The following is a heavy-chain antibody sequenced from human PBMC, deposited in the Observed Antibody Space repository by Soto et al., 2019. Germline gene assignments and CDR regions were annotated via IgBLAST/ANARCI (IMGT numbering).Heavy chain of an antibody. CDR1: GGSISSYY. Sequence: QVQLQESGPGLVKPSETLSLTCTVSGGSISSYYWSWIRQPPGKGLEWIGYIYYSGSTNYNPSLKSRVTISVDTSKNQFSLKLSSVTAADTAVYYCARLYSSYTLGYYYYYMDVWGKGTTVTVSS. CDR3: ARLYSSYTLGYYYYYMDV. J-gene: IGHJ6*03. CDR2: IYYSGST. D-gene: IGHD6-6*01. V-gene: IGHV4-59*01.